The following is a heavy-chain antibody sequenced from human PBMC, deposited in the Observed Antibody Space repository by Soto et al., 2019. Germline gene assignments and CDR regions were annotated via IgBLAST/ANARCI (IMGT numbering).Heavy chain of an antibody. V-gene: IGHV3-48*01. CDR2: ISSSSSTI. J-gene: IGHJ4*02. CDR3: ARQWELGY. CDR1: GFTFSSYS. Sequence: SLRLSCAASGFTFSSYSMNWVRQAPGKGLEWVSYISSSSSTIYYADSVKGRFTISRDNAKNSLYLQMNSLRAEDTAVYYCARQWELGYWGQGTLVTVSS. D-gene: IGHD1-26*01.